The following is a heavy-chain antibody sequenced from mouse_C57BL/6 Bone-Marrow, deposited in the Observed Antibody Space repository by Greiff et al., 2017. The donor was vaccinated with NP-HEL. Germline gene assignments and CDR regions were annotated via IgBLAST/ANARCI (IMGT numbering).Heavy chain of an antibody. D-gene: IGHD2-5*01. Sequence: QVQLQQPGAELVRPGPSVKLSCKASGYTFTSYWMHWVKQRPGQGLEWIGVIDPSDSYTNYNQKFKGKATLTVDTSSSTAYMQLSSLTSEDSAVYYCASAYYSNPWFAYWGQGTLVTVSA. CDR1: GYTFTSYW. CDR3: ASAYYSNPWFAY. V-gene: IGHV1-59*01. J-gene: IGHJ3*01. CDR2: IDPSDSYT.